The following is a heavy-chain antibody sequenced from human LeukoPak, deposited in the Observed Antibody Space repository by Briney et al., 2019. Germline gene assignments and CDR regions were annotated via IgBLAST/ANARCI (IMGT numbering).Heavy chain of an antibody. CDR2: INPNSGGT. CDR1: GYTFTGYY. Sequence: ASVTVSCKASGYTFTGYYMFWVRQAPGQGLEWMGWINPNSGGTNYAQKFQGRVTMTSDTSISTAYMELSRLRLDDTAVYYCARDLGIAAPGDAFDIWGQGTMVTVSS. V-gene: IGHV1-2*02. J-gene: IGHJ3*02. CDR3: ARDLGIAAPGDAFDI. D-gene: IGHD6-13*01.